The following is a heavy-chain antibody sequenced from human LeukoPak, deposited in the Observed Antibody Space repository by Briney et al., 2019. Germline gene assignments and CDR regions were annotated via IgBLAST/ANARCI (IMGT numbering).Heavy chain of an antibody. D-gene: IGHD5-18*01. CDR1: GLTVNNKD. J-gene: IGHJ4*02. V-gene: IGHV3-53*01. CDR2: IYSGGST. CDR3: AGRVTGYSSGYVY. Sequence: GGSLRLSCAASGLTVNNKDMNWVRQAPGKGLEWVSVIYSGGSTHYADSVKGRFTISRDNSKNTVYPQMNSLRAEDTAVYYCAGRVTGYSSGYVYWGQGTLVTVSS.